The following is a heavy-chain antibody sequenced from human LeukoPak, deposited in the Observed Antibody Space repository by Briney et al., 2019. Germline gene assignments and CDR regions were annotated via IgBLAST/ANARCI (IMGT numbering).Heavy chain of an antibody. J-gene: IGHJ4*02. CDR3: AKDLRAADPHFAY. V-gene: IGHV3-33*06. CDR2: IWYDGSNK. D-gene: IGHD6-13*01. Sequence: GGSLRLSCAASGFTFSGYGMHWVRQAPGKGLEWVAVIWYDGSNKYYADSVKGRFTISRDNSKNTLYLQMNSLRAEDTAVYYCAKDLRAADPHFAYGAQEPRVTVPS. CDR1: GFTFSGYG.